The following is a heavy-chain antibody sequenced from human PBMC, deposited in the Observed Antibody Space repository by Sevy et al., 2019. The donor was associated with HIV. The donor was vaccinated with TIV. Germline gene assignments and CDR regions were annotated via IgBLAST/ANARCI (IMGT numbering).Heavy chain of an antibody. J-gene: IGHJ4*02. CDR1: GFTFSSYG. CDR2: IWYDGSNK. V-gene: IGHV3-33*01. CDR3: ASGGRGTDIDY. D-gene: IGHD3-16*01. Sequence: GGSLRLSCAASGFTFSSYGMHWVRQAPGMGLEWVAVIWYDGSNKYYADSVKGRFTISRDNSKNTLYLQMNSLRAEDTAVYYCASGGRGTDIDYWGQRTLVTVSS.